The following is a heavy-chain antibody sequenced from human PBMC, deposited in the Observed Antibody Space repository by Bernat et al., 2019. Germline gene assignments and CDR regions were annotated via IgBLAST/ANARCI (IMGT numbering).Heavy chain of an antibody. V-gene: IGHV3-33*01. J-gene: IGHJ3*02. CDR2: IWYDGSNK. Sequence: VQLLESGGGVVQPGRSLRLSCAASGFTFSSYGMHWVRQAPGKGLEWVAVIWYDGSNKYYADSVKGRFTISRDNSKNTLYLQMNSLRAEDTAVYYCARDRRYYGSGSYYPPYDAFDIWGQGTMVTVSS. CDR1: GFTFSSYG. D-gene: IGHD3-10*01. CDR3: ARDRRYYGSGSYYPPYDAFDI.